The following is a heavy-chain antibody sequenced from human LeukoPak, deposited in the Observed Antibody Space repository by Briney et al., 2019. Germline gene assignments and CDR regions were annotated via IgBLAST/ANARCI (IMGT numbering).Heavy chain of an antibody. Sequence: HPGRSLRLSCAASGFTFSNYGMHWVRQAPGKGLEWVAVIWYDGTNKYYADSVKGRFTISRDNFKITLYLQMNSLRAEDTAVYYCARWYYYESRGYLDYWGQGTLVTVSS. CDR3: ARWYYYESRGYLDY. V-gene: IGHV3-33*01. CDR2: IWYDGTNK. J-gene: IGHJ4*02. CDR1: GFTFSNYG. D-gene: IGHD3-22*01.